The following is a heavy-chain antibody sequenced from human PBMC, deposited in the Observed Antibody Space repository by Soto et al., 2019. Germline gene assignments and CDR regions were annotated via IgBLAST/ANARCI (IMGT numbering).Heavy chain of an antibody. CDR3: ARDKDRQQLGGNYYYIMDV. Sequence: QVQLVQSGAEVKKPGSSVKVSCKTSGGTFRTSAISWVRQAPGQGHEWMGGIMPVFPTPDYAQKFQGRVTITADESTSTAYMELSSLRSEDTAVYYCARDKDRQQLGGNYYYIMDVWGQGTTVTVSS. CDR2: IMPVFPTP. V-gene: IGHV1-69*12. J-gene: IGHJ6*01. CDR1: GGTFRTSA. D-gene: IGHD3-3*02.